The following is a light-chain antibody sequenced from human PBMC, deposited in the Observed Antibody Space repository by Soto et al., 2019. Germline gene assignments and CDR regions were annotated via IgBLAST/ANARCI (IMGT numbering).Light chain of an antibody. CDR1: QSISNW. J-gene: IGKJ3*01. CDR2: KAS. V-gene: IGKV1-5*03. CDR3: QQYNSYSGQT. Sequence: DIQMTQSPSTLSASVGDRITITCRASQSISNWLAWYQQKPGKAPKLLIYKASNLESGVPSRFSGSGSGTEFTLTISSLQPDDFATYYCQQYNSYSGQTFGPGTKVDIK.